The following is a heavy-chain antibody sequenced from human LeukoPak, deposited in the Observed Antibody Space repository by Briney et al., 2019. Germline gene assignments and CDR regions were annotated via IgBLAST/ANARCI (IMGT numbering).Heavy chain of an antibody. Sequence: GGSLRLSCAASGFTFSSYGMHWVRQAPGKGLEWVAVISYDGSNKYYADSVKGRFTISRDNSKNTLYLQMNSLRAEDTAVYYCARGRPHGNDYWGQGTLVTVSS. CDR3: ARGRPHGNDY. CDR2: ISYDGSNK. V-gene: IGHV3-30*03. J-gene: IGHJ4*02. CDR1: GFTFSSYG. D-gene: IGHD4-23*01.